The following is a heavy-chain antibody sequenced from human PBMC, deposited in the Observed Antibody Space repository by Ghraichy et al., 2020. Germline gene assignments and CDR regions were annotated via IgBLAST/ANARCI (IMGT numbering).Heavy chain of an antibody. V-gene: IGHV4-34*01. J-gene: IGHJ4*02. CDR1: GGSFSGYY. D-gene: IGHD1-20*01. Sequence: SETLSLTCAVYGGSFSGYYWSWIRQPPGKGLEWIGEINHSGSTNYNPSLKSRVTISVDTSKNQFSLKLSSVTAADTAVYYCARGAVRYNWNLSFDYWGQGTLVTVSS. CDR2: INHSGST. CDR3: ARGAVRYNWNLSFDY.